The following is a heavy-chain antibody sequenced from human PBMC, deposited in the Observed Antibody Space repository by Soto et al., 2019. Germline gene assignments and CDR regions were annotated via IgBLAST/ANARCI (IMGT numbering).Heavy chain of an antibody. V-gene: IGHV1-58*02. CDR2: IVVASGQT. Sequence: SVKVSCKASGSGFISSGMPWVGQAHGQRLVWIGWIVVASGQTDYAQNFRGRVAITRDTYTATDYIELTGVTSEDTAVYFCSADRPDIGVGWWVWGQGTTVTVCS. D-gene: IGHD2-15*01. CDR3: SADRPDIGVGWWV. CDR1: GSGFISSG. J-gene: IGHJ6*02.